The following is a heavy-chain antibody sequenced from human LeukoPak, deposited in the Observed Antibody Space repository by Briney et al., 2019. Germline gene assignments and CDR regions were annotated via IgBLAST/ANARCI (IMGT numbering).Heavy chain of an antibody. CDR2: IYFSGSG. V-gene: IGHV4-28*06. J-gene: IGHJ4*02. CDR3: VGGGNYYWAPDF. CDR1: GYSIRGGYY. Sequence: SETLSLTCSVSGYSIRGGYYWGWIRQPPGKEMEWIGYIYFSGSGDYNPSLMSRLTMSIHTSKNQLSLKLTSVTALDTAIYYCVGGGNYYWAPDFWGQGTLVTVSS. D-gene: IGHD3-22*01.